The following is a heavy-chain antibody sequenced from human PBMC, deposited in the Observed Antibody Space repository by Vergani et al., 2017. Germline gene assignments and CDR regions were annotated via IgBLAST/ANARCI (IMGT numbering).Heavy chain of an antibody. CDR3: AGAGSTTNYGMDV. Sequence: QVQLQESGPGLVKPSETLSLTCTVSGGSISSYYWSWIRQPPGKGLEWIGYIYYSGSTNYNPSLKSRVTISVDTSKNQFSLKLSSVTAADTAVYYCAGAGSTTNYGMDVWGQGTTVTVSS. CDR2: IYYSGST. D-gene: IGHD1-1*01. V-gene: IGHV4-59*08. J-gene: IGHJ6*02. CDR1: GGSISSYY.